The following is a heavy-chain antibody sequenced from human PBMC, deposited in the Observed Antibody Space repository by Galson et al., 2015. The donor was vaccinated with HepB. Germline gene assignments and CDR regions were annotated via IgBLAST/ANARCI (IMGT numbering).Heavy chain of an antibody. D-gene: IGHD3-3*01. CDR1: GFTFSSYG. CDR3: ARGDFWSGYPGNAFDI. CDR2: IWYDGSNK. V-gene: IGHV3-33*01. Sequence: SLRLSCAASGFTFSSYGMHWVRQAPGKGLEWVAVIWYDGSNKYYADSVKGRFTISRDNSKNTLYLQMNSLRAEDTAVYYCARGDFWSGYPGNAFDIWGQGTMVTVSS. J-gene: IGHJ3*02.